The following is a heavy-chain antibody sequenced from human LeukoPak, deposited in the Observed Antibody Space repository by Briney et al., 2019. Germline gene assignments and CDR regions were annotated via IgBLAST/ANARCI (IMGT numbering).Heavy chain of an antibody. CDR2: ISWNSGSI. CDR1: GFIFNNYA. D-gene: IGHD6-19*01. Sequence: GRSLRLSCAGSGFIFNNYAMHWVRQPPGRGLEWVSGISWNSGSIDYADSVKGRFTISRDNAKNSLYLQMNSLRVEDTAFYYCAKDNRRHYTSGPNPDSLHWGQGALVTVSS. J-gene: IGHJ4*02. V-gene: IGHV3-9*01. CDR3: AKDNRRHYTSGPNPDSLH.